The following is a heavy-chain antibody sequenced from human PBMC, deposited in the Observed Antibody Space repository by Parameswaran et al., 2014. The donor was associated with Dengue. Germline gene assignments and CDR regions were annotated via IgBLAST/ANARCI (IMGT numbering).Heavy chain of an antibody. CDR3: ASRWSGSYYSPFDY. CDR2: ISYDGSNK. Sequence: VRQMPGKGLEWVAVISYDGSNKYYADSVKGRFTISRDNSKNTLYLQMNSLRAEDTAVYYCASRWSGSYYSPFDYWGQGTLVTVSS. J-gene: IGHJ4*02. V-gene: IGHV3-30-3*01. D-gene: IGHD1-26*01.